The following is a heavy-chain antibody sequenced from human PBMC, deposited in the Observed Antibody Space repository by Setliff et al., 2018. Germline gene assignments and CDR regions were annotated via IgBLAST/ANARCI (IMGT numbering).Heavy chain of an antibody. CDR1: GGSISSSNW. Sequence: PSETLSLTCAVSGGSISSSNWWSWVRQPPGKGLEWIGSIYHSGSTYYNPSLKSRVTISVDTSKNQFSLKLSSVTAADTALYYCTVYNTGSSKDHYWGQGTPVTVSS. CDR2: IYHSGST. D-gene: IGHD2-8*02. J-gene: IGHJ4*02. CDR3: TVYNTGSSKDHY. V-gene: IGHV4-4*02.